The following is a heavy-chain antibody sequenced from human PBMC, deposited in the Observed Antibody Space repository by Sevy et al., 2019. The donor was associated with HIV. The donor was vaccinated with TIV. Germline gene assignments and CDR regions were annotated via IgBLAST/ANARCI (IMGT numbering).Heavy chain of an antibody. CDR1: GFTFDDYA. V-gene: IGHV3-49*03. J-gene: IGHJ4*02. Sequence: GGSLRLSYTTSGFTFDDYAMIWFRQAPGKGLEWVAFITRNSYEAYGGTTDYAASVKGRFIISRDDSKSIAYLQMNSLKTEDTAVYYCTRGLATADTPEYYFDYWGQGTLVTVSS. D-gene: IGHD5-12*01. CDR3: TRGLATADTPEYYFDY. CDR2: ITRNSYEAYGGTT.